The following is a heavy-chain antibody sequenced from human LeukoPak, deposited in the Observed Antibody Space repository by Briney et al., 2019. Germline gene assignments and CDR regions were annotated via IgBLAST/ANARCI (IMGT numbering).Heavy chain of an antibody. J-gene: IGHJ6*03. Sequence: SSETLSLTCTVSGDSISSYYCSWIRQPPGKGLEWIGYIYYSGSTSYNPSLKSRVTISLDTSNNQFSLKLRSVTAADTAVYYCAKSSGTTTYYHFMDVWGKGTTVTVSS. CDR2: IYYSGST. V-gene: IGHV4-59*01. D-gene: IGHD1-26*01. CDR3: AKSSGTTTYYHFMDV. CDR1: GDSISSYY.